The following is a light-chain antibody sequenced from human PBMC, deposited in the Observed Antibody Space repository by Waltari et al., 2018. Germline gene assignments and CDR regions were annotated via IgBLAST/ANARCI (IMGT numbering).Light chain of an antibody. V-gene: IGLV2-23*01. CDR3: CSYAGSSPHVI. Sequence: QSALTQPASVSGSPGQSITISCPGSSRDVGSYKFVSWYQQHPGKAPQLMIYGGSQRPSGVSNRLSGSKSGNTASLTISGLRAEDEADYYCCSYAGSSPHVIFGGGTKLTVL. CDR2: GGS. J-gene: IGLJ2*01. CDR1: SRDVGSYKF.